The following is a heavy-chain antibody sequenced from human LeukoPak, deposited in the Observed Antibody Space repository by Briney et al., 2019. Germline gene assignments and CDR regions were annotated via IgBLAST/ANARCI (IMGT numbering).Heavy chain of an antibody. D-gene: IGHD3-10*01. CDR3: ARVRNWFDP. CDR2: ISDSGST. CDR1: GGSLSTHH. Sequence: SETLSLTCVVSGGSLSTHHWSWIRQSPGRGLEWIGYISDSGSTNYNPSLKSRVTISVDTSKNQFSLKLSSVTAADTAVYYCARVRNWFDPWGQGTLVTVSS. J-gene: IGHJ5*02. V-gene: IGHV4-59*11.